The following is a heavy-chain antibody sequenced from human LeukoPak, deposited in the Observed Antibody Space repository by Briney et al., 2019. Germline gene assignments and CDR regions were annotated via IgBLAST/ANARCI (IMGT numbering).Heavy chain of an antibody. CDR1: GYSFTSYW. CDR2: IYPGDSDT. CDR3: ARPDSHEEPAFEY. Sequence: GESLKISCKGSGYSFTSYWIGWVRQMPGKGLEWMGIIYPGDSDTRYSPSFQGQVTISADKSISTAHLQWSSLKASDTAMYYCARPDSHEEPAFEYWGQGTLVTVSS. V-gene: IGHV5-51*01. J-gene: IGHJ4*02. D-gene: IGHD6-25*01.